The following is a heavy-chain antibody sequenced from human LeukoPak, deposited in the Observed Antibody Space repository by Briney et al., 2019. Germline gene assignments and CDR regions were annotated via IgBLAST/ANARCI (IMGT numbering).Heavy chain of an antibody. Sequence: ASVKVSRKASGYTFTSYYMRWVRQAPGQGLEWMGIINPSGGSTSYAQKFQGRVTMTRDTSTSTVYMELSSLRSEDTAVYYCARGPNSYGDLDYWGQGTLVTVSS. CDR2: INPSGGST. J-gene: IGHJ4*02. CDR1: GYTFTSYY. D-gene: IGHD4-17*01. CDR3: ARGPNSYGDLDY. V-gene: IGHV1-46*01.